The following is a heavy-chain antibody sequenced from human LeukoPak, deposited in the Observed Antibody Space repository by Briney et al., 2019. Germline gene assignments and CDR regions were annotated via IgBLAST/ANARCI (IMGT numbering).Heavy chain of an antibody. CDR3: VTAPRLDYYYYGMDV. CDR2: FDVEDGET. CDR1: EYTLSELP. J-gene: IGHJ6*02. D-gene: IGHD3-22*01. V-gene: IGHV1-24*01. Sequence: ASVKVSCTVSEYTLSELPMHWVRQAPGKGLEWMGGFDVEDGETMYAQKFQGRVTMTEDTSTDTAYMELSSLRSEDTAVYYCVTAPRLDYYYYGMDVWGQGTTVTVSS.